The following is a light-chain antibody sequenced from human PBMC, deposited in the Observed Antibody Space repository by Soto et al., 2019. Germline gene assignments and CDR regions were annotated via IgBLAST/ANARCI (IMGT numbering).Light chain of an antibody. J-gene: IGKJ4*01. CDR1: QSISSW. CDR2: RAS. Sequence: DIQMTQSPSTLSASVGDTVTITCRASQSISSWLAWYQQKPGKAPNLLIYRASSLQSGVPSRFSGSGSGTEFTLTISSLQPDDFAAYYCQQYNSYSLTFGGGTQVEIK. V-gene: IGKV1-5*03. CDR3: QQYNSYSLT.